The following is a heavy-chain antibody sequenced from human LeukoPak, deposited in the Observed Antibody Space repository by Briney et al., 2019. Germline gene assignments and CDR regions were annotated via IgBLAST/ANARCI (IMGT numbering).Heavy chain of an antibody. J-gene: IGHJ6*03. D-gene: IGHD3-10*01. CDR3: ARSRGAGFYYYYYMDV. CDR1: GGSISSYY. Sequence: SGTLSVTCTVTGGSISSYYWSWIRQPPGKELEWMGYIYYSGSTNYNPALKSRVTISVDTSKNQFSLKLSSVTAADTAVYYCARSRGAGFYYYYYMDVWGKGTTVTISS. V-gene: IGHV4-59*01. CDR2: IYYSGST.